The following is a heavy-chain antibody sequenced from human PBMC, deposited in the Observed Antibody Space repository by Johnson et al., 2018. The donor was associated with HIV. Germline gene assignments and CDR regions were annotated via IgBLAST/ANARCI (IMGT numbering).Heavy chain of an antibody. D-gene: IGHD6-19*01. Sequence: VKLVESGGGLVQPGRSLRLSCAASGFTFDDYAMHWVRQAPGKGLEWVSGIGTAGDTYYPGSVKGRFTISRENAKNTLYLQMNSLRAEDTAVYYCARGEQWPHDAFDIWGQGTMVTVSS. J-gene: IGHJ3*02. V-gene: IGHV3-13*01. CDR2: IGTAGDT. CDR1: GFTFDDYA. CDR3: ARGEQWPHDAFDI.